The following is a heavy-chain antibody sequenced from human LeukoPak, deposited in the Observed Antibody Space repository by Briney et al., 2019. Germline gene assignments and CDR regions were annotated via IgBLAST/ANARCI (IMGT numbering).Heavy chain of an antibody. Sequence: SETLSLTCAVSGYSISSGYYWGWIRPPPGKGLEWIGSIYHSGSTYYNPSLKSRVTISVDTSKNQFSLKLSSVTAADTAVYYCASLTVYSYGPYYFDYWGQGTLVTVSS. V-gene: IGHV4-38-2*01. CDR2: IYHSGST. D-gene: IGHD5-18*01. J-gene: IGHJ4*02. CDR3: ASLTVYSYGPYYFDY. CDR1: GYSISSGYY.